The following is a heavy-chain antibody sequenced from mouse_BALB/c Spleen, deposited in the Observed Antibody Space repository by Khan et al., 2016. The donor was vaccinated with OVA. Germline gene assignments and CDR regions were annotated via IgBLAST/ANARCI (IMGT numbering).Heavy chain of an antibody. Sequence: QVQLKQSGAELVRPGVSVKISCKGSGYTFTDFAMHWVKQSHAKSLEWIGVISTFYGDATYNQMFKDKATMTVDKSSRPAYMELVRLTSEDSAIYYCARGSGNSRFAYWGQGTLVTVSA. CDR2: ISTFYGDA. CDR3: ARGSGNSRFAY. V-gene: IGHV1S137*01. D-gene: IGHD1-3*01. CDR1: GYTFTDFA. J-gene: IGHJ3*01.